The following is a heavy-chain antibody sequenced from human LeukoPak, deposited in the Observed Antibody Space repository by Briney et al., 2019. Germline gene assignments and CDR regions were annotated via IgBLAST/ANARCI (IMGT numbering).Heavy chain of an antibody. V-gene: IGHV1-18*04. Sequence: ASVKVSCKASGYTFTSYGISWVRQAPGQGLEWMGWISAYSGNTNYAQKLQGRVTMTTDTSTSTAYMELRSLRSDDTAVYYCAREGVLRYFDWLLSGIDYWGQGTLVTVSS. D-gene: IGHD3-9*01. CDR3: AREGVLRYFDWLLSGIDY. J-gene: IGHJ4*02. CDR2: ISAYSGNT. CDR1: GYTFTSYG.